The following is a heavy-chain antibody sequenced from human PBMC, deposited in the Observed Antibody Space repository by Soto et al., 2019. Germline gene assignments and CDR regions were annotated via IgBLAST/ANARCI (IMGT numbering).Heavy chain of an antibody. J-gene: IGHJ2*01. Sequence: QVQLQESGPWLVKPSETLSLTCNVSGGSISSYYWSWIRQPPGKGLEWIGYIYYIGSTNYNPSHKSRVTMSVDTSKNQFSLKLSSVTAADTAVYYCARAQSGSNYWYFDLWGRGTLVTVSS. V-gene: IGHV4-59*01. D-gene: IGHD1-26*01. CDR3: ARAQSGSNYWYFDL. CDR1: GGSISSYY. CDR2: IYYIGST.